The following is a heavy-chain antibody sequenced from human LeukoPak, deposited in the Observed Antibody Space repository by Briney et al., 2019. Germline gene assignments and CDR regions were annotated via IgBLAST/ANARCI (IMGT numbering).Heavy chain of an antibody. CDR3: ARGDVVVPLDY. CDR1: GGSISSYY. D-gene: IGHD2-2*01. J-gene: IGHJ4*02. Sequence: SETLSLTRTVSGGSISSYYWSWIRQPPGKGLEWIGYIYYSGSTNYNSSLKSRVTISVDTSKNRFSLKLSSVTAADTAVYYCARGDVVVPLDYWGQGTLVTVSS. V-gene: IGHV4-59*01. CDR2: IYYSGST.